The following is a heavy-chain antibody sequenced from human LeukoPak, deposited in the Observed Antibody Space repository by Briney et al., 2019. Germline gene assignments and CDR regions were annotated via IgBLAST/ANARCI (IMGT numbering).Heavy chain of an antibody. CDR2: IYYSGST. J-gene: IGHJ5*02. Sequence: PSETLSLTCTVSGGSISSDCWSWIRQPPGKGLEWIGYIYYSGSTNYNPSLKSRVTISVDTSKNQFALKLSSVTAADTAVYYCARDRGYCSGGSCYRWFDPWAREPWSPSPQ. CDR1: GGSISSDC. V-gene: IGHV4-59*01. D-gene: IGHD2-15*01. CDR3: ARDRGYCSGGSCYRWFDP.